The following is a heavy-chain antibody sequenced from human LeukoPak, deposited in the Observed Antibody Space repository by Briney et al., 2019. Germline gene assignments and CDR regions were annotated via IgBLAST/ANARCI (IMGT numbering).Heavy chain of an antibody. Sequence: SETLSLTCTVSGCSFSNYYWTWIRQPPGKGLEGIGHIYYSGSTKYNPSLKSRVTISLDTSKNEFSLNLNSVTAADTALYYCARGNYYDNGRAIFFDYWGQGTLVTVSS. CDR3: ARGNYYDNGRAIFFDY. J-gene: IGHJ4*02. CDR1: GCSFSNYY. V-gene: IGHV4-59*01. CDR2: IYYSGST. D-gene: IGHD3-22*01.